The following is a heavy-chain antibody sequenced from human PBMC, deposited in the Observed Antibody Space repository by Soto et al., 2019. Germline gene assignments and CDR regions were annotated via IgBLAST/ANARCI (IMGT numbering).Heavy chain of an antibody. CDR2: IYYSGST. CDR3: ARGLRYFDW. J-gene: IGHJ4*02. D-gene: IGHD3-9*01. V-gene: IGHV4-59*01. CDR1: GGSITSSY. Sequence: QVQLQESGPGLVKPSETLSLTCTVSGGSITSSYWSWIRQPPGKGLEWIGYIYYSGSTNYNPSLKSRVTIAVEPSKNPFSLNLTSVAAADTGVYFSARGLRYFDWWGQGTLVTVSS.